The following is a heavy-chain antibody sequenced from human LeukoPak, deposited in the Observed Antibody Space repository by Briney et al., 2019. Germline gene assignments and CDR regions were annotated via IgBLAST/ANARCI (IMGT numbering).Heavy chain of an antibody. CDR1: GYTFTTYE. D-gene: IGHD3-16*01. Sequence: ASVKVSCKASGYTFTTYEIIWVRQAPGQGLEWMGWINTRSGNANYAHQLQGRVTMTTDTSTSTSYMELASRRFDDTAIYYCARNHLGLGLWGQGTLVTVSS. J-gene: IGHJ4*02. CDR3: ARNHLGLGL. V-gene: IGHV1-18*01. CDR2: INTRSGNA.